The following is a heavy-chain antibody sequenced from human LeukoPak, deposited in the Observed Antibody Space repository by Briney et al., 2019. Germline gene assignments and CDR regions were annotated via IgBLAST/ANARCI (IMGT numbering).Heavy chain of an antibody. CDR1: GCSISSYY. V-gene: IGHV4-59*07. J-gene: IGHJ4*02. Sequence: SATLSLTCNASGCSISSYYLSWVRQPPGQGLEWIGYISYTVTSNYTPSLQSRVTISVDTSKNQFYLKLSSVTAADTAVYYCARVGDWNDLVYRGQGTLVTVSS. D-gene: IGHD1-1*01. CDR3: ARVGDWNDLVY. CDR2: ISYTVTS.